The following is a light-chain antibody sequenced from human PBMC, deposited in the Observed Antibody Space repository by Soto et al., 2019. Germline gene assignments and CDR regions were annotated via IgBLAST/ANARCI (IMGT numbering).Light chain of an antibody. J-gene: IGKJ1*01. Sequence: EIVLTQSPATLSLSPGGRATLSCRASQGVNSYLAWYQQRPGQAPRLLIYDASNRATGIPARFSGSGSGTDFTLTISSLEPEDFAVYYCQQRSDWWTFGQGTKVEIK. CDR3: QQRSDWWT. V-gene: IGKV3-11*01. CDR2: DAS. CDR1: QGVNSY.